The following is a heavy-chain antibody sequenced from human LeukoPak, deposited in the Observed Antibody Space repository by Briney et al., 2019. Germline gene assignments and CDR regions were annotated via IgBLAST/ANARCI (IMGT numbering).Heavy chain of an antibody. Sequence: PGGSLRLSCAASGFTFSSYWMHWGRQAPGKGLVWVSRINGDESSTSYADSVKGRSTISRDNAKNTLYLQMNSLRAEDTAVYYCERVGYCCGGSCPDWYFDLWGRGTLVTVSS. CDR3: ERVGYCCGGSCPDWYFDL. CDR2: INGDESST. D-gene: IGHD2-15*01. J-gene: IGHJ2*01. CDR1: GFTFSSYW. V-gene: IGHV3-74*01.